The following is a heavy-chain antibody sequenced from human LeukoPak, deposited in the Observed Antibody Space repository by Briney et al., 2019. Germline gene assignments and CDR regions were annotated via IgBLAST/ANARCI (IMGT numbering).Heavy chain of an antibody. D-gene: IGHD4-17*01. V-gene: IGHV3-23*01. CDR2: LHDSGAST. CDR1: GFTLSNYA. J-gene: IGHJ5*02. Sequence: GGSLRLSCAASGFTLSNYAMSWVRQAPGKGLEWVSALHDSGASTYYADSVKGRFTVSRDSSKNTLNLQMNSLRAEDTAVYYCARDADYGDYVGWFDPWGQGTLVTVSS. CDR3: ARDADYGDYVGWFDP.